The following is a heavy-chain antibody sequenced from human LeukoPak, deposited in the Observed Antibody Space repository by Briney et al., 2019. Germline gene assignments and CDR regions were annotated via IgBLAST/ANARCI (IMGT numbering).Heavy chain of an antibody. CDR1: RLSPATIW. J-gene: IGHJ6*03. V-gene: IGHV3-74*01. Sequence: PARSMSPSCLPARLSPATIWTRCDRQAHGKGPVWVSRNNGDGSYTNYADSVKGRLTISRHTATNTPYLQMNSLRAEDTAVYYCARSLLWGLSQHFYMDVWGKGTTVTVSS. CDR2: NNGDGSYT. D-gene: IGHD3-16*01. CDR3: ARSLLWGLSQHFYMDV.